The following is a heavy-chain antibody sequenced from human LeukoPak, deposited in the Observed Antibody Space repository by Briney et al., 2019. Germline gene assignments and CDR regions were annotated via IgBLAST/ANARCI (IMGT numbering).Heavy chain of an antibody. CDR1: GGSISRYY. V-gene: IGHV4-59*01. J-gene: IGHJ3*02. CDR2: IHDSGNT. D-gene: IGHD3-10*01. Sequence: PSETLSLTCTVSGGSISRYYWSWVRRPPGKGLEWIGYIHDSGNTNYNPSLKSQVTISVDKSKNQFSLKLSFVTAADTAMYYCARSDYHNSGSHTVFDAFDIWGQGTRVTVSS. CDR3: ARSDYHNSGSHTVFDAFDI.